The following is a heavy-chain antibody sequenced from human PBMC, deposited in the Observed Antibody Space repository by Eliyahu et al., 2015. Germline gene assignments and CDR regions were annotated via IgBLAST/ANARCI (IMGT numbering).Heavy chain of an antibody. Sequence: EVQLVESGGGLVKPGGSLRLSXAASGXTFXSXXXNWVRQAPGKGLEWVXSISSSSSYIYYADSVKGRFTISRDNAKNSLYLQMNSLRAEDTAVYYCARDEDSSGWYDYYYYGMDVWGQGTTVTVSS. J-gene: IGHJ6*02. V-gene: IGHV3-21*01. D-gene: IGHD6-19*01. CDR2: ISSSSSYI. CDR3: ARDEDSSGWYDYYYYGMDV. CDR1: GXTFXSXX.